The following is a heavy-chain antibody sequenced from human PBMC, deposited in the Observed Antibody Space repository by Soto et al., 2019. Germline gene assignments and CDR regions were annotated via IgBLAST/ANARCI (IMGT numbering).Heavy chain of an antibody. J-gene: IGHJ6*02. CDR1: GDTFTSYA. V-gene: IGHV1-69*13. D-gene: IGHD1-26*01. CDR2: IIPSIGTA. CDR3: ARGSGIVGPSNYYYGMEV. Sequence: SVKVSCKASGDTFTSYAMHWVRQAPGQRLEWMGWIIPSIGTANYAQKFQGRVTITADESTSTAYMELSSLRSEDTAVYYCARGSGIVGPSNYYYGMEVWGQGTTVTVSS.